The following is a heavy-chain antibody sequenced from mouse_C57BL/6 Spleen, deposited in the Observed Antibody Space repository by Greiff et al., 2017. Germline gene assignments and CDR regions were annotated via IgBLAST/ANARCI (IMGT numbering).Heavy chain of an antibody. CDR2: IRLKSDNYAT. V-gene: IGHV6-3*01. J-gene: IGHJ2*01. CDR3: TWGYYFDY. CDR1: GFTFSNYW. Sequence: DVKLVESGGGLVQPGGSMKLSCVASGFTFSNYWMNLVRQSPEKGLEWVAQIRLKSDNYATHYAESVKGRFTISRDDSKSSVYLQMNNLRAEDTGIYYCTWGYYFDYWGQGTTLTVSS.